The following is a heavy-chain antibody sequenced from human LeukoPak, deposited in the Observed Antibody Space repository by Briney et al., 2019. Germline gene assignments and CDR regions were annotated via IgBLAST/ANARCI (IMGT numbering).Heavy chain of an antibody. V-gene: IGHV3-48*03. CDR3: ARDWSYYGSGSFDY. D-gene: IGHD3-10*01. CDR2: ISSSGSTI. CDR1: GFTFSSYE. Sequence: GGSLRLSCAASGFTFSSYEMNWVRQAPGKGLEWVSYISSSGSTIYYADSVKGRFTIPRVNAKNSLYLQMNSLRAEDTAVYYCARDWSYYGSGSFDYWGQGTLVTVSS. J-gene: IGHJ4*02.